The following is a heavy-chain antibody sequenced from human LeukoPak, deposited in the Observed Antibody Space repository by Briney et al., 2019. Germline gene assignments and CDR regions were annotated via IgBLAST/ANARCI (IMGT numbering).Heavy chain of an antibody. J-gene: IGHJ4*02. Sequence: PSETLSLTCTVSGGSISSSSYYWGWIRQPPGKGLEWIESIYYSGSTYYSPSLKSRVTISVDMSKNQFSLNLRSVTAADTAMYYCARGVWTRETYYDILAGHGPRGSFDYWGQGTLVTVSS. CDR2: IYYSGST. D-gene: IGHD3-9*01. CDR3: ARGVWTRETYYDILAGHGPRGSFDY. V-gene: IGHV4-39*07. CDR1: GGSISSSSYY.